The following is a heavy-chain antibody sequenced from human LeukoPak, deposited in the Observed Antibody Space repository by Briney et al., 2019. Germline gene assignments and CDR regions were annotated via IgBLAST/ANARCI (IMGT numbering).Heavy chain of an antibody. CDR2: IYYSGST. V-gene: IGHV4-30-4*08. D-gene: IGHD3-3*01. CDR3: ARDQGGTIFGVLDY. J-gene: IGHJ4*02. Sequence: SETLSHTCTVSGGSISSGDYYWSWIRQPPGKGLEWIGYIYYSGSTYYNPSLKSRVTISVDTSKNQFSLKLSSVTAADTAVYYCARDQGGTIFGVLDYWGQGTLVTVSS. CDR1: GGSISSGDYY.